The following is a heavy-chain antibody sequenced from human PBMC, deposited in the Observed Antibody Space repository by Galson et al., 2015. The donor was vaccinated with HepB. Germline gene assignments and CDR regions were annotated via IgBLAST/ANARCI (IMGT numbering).Heavy chain of an antibody. CDR3: AKDIRPNSGSYFKGFDY. V-gene: IGHV3-23*01. CDR1: GFTFSSYA. D-gene: IGHD1-26*01. Sequence: SLRLSCAASGFTFSSYAMSWVRQAPGKGLEWVSAISGSGGSTYYADSVKGRFTISRDNSKNTLYLQMNSLRAEDTAVYYCAKDIRPNSGSYFKGFDYWGQGTLVTVSS. CDR2: ISGSGGST. J-gene: IGHJ4*02.